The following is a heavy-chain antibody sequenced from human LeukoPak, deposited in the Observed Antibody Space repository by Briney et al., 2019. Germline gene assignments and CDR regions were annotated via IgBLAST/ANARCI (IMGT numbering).Heavy chain of an antibody. V-gene: IGHV3-9*01. J-gene: IGHJ4*02. CDR3: AKGTGRYWTFFDY. CDR1: AFTLDDYA. D-gene: IGHD1-26*01. CDR2: TSWNSGSI. Sequence: ARSLRLSCAASAFTLDDYAMHWVRQAPGKGLEWVSGTSWNSGSIDYAVSVKGRFTISRDNAKNSLSLQMNSLRPEDTAFYYCAKGTGRYWTFFDYWGQGTLVTVSS.